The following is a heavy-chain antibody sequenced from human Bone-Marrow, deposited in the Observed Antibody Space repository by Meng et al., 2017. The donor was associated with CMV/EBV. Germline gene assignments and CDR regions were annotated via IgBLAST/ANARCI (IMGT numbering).Heavy chain of an antibody. D-gene: IGHD5-18*01. CDR1: GGSFSGYY. Sequence: GSLRLSCVVYGGSFSGYYWSWIRQPPGKGLEWIGEINHRGGTNYNSSLKSRVIISVDTSKNQFSLKLSSVTAADTAVYYCARRGRGYSYGLPGNWFDPWGQGTLVTVSS. CDR2: INHRGGT. CDR3: ARRGRGYSYGLPGNWFDP. J-gene: IGHJ5*02. V-gene: IGHV4-34*01.